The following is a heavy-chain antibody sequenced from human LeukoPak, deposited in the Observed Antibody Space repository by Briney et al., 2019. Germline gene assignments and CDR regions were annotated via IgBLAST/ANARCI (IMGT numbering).Heavy chain of an antibody. V-gene: IGHV4-4*09. CDR3: AKSYFDYSTYYSYYFNL. D-gene: IGHD4-11*01. Sequence: PSETLSLTCTVSGGSISGGYWSWIRQPPGRGLEWIGYVYTSGSTNYNPSLKSRVTISVDTSKSQFALKLSSVTAADTAVYYCAKSYFDYSTYYSYYFNLWGQGALVSVSS. CDR2: VYTSGST. J-gene: IGHJ4*02. CDR1: GGSISGGY.